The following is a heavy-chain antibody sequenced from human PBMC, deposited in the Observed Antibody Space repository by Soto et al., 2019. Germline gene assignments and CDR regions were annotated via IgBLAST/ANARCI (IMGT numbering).Heavy chain of an antibody. Sequence: GSLRLSCAASGFTFSSYWMSWVRQAPGKGLEWVANIKQDGSEKYYVDSVKGRFTISRDNAKNSLYLQMNSLRAEDTAVYYCARDGPGYCSSTSCSDAFDIWGQGTMVTVSS. D-gene: IGHD2-2*01. CDR1: GFTFSSYW. CDR3: ARDGPGYCSSTSCSDAFDI. CDR2: IKQDGSEK. V-gene: IGHV3-7*05. J-gene: IGHJ3*02.